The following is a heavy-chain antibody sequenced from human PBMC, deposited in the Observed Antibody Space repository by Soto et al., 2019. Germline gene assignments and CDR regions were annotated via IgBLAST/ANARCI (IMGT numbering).Heavy chain of an antibody. V-gene: IGHV3-9*01. CDR3: AKDMRSSQGGSYAAEL. D-gene: IGHD3-10*01. J-gene: IGHJ4*02. CDR1: GFFFEDYA. Sequence: EVQLVESGGGLVQPGRSLRLSCAASGFFFEDYAMHWVRQAPGKGLEWVSAISWNSGNIGYADSVKGRFTISRDNAKNSLYLQMNSLRTEDTAFCFCAKDMRSSQGGSYAAELWGQGTLVTVSS. CDR2: ISWNSGNI.